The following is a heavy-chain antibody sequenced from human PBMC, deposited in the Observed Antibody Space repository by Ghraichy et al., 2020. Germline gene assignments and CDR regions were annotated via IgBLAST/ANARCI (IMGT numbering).Heavy chain of an antibody. CDR3: ARASRVVRFFYYDGMDV. CDR2: ITGSSRTI. Sequence: GGSLRLSCVGSGFTFSSYSMNWVRQSPGKGLEWVSYITGSSRTISYADSVKGRFTISRDNAQNSLYLQMNSLRDEDTAVYYCARASRVVRFFYYDGMDVWGQGTTVTVSS. J-gene: IGHJ6*02. CDR1: GFTFSSYS. V-gene: IGHV3-48*02. D-gene: IGHD4-23*01.